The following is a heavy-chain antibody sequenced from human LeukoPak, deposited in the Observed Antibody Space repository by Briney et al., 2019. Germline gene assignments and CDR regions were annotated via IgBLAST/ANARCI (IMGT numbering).Heavy chain of an antibody. Sequence: ASVKVSCKASGYTLTSYAIHWVRQAPGQRPEWMGWINTGNGNTKYSQKFKGRVTITRDTSANTAYMELSSLRFEDTAVYYCARGGSRMTTFYIIDYWGQGTLVTVSS. J-gene: IGHJ4*02. D-gene: IGHD4-11*01. CDR2: INTGNGNT. CDR3: ARGGSRMTTFYIIDY. CDR1: GYTLTSYA. V-gene: IGHV1-3*04.